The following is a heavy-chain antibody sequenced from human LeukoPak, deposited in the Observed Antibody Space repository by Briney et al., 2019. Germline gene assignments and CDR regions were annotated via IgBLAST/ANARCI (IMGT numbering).Heavy chain of an antibody. D-gene: IGHD5-18*01. J-gene: IGHJ4*02. CDR1: GFTFSDYN. Sequence: PGGSLRLSCAASGFTFSDYNMRWIRQAPGKGLEWVAKIKKDGSEKYYVDSVKGRFTISRDNAKTSLFLQMSSLRAEDTAVYYCARDLSGITGYTYGRGIDYWGQGTLVTVSS. V-gene: IGHV3-7*01. CDR3: ARDLSGITGYTYGRGIDY. CDR2: IKKDGSEK.